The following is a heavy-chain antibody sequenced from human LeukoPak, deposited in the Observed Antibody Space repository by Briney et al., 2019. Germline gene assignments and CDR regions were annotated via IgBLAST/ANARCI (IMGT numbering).Heavy chain of an antibody. J-gene: IGHJ4*02. CDR3: ARDSSGWYLSFDY. V-gene: IGHV3-48*04. D-gene: IGHD6-19*01. CDR2: ISSSGSTI. Sequence: PGGSLRLSCAASGFTFSSYSMNWVRQAPGKGLEWVSYISSSGSTIYYADSVKGRFTISRDNAKNSLYLQMNSLRAEDTAVYYCARDSSGWYLSFDYWGQGTLVTVSS. CDR1: GFTFSSYS.